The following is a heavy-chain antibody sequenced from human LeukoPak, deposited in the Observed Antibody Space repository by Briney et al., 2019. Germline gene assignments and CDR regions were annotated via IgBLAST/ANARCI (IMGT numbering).Heavy chain of an antibody. CDR3: ARAIVVVAAINFDY. CDR1: GYFISSGYY. D-gene: IGHD2-15*01. CDR2: IYHSGST. J-gene: IGHJ4*02. Sequence: SQTLSLTCTVSGYFISSGYYWGWIRPPPGKGLEWIGSIYHSGSTYYNPSLKRRVTIQVDTPKNHFPLNVCSVTAADTGVYYCARAIVVVAAINFDYWGQGTLVTVSS. V-gene: IGHV4-38-2*02.